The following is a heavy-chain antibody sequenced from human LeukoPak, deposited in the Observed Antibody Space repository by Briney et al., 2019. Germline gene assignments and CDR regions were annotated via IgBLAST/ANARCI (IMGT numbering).Heavy chain of an antibody. CDR2: INHSGST. Sequence: SETLSLTCAVYGGSFSGYYWSWIRQPPGKGLEWIGEINHSGSTNYNPSLKSRVTISVDTSKNQFSLKLSSVTAADTAVYYCARGREQLGDIDYWGQGTLVTVSS. CDR1: GGSFSGYY. V-gene: IGHV4-34*01. D-gene: IGHD6-6*01. CDR3: ARGREQLGDIDY. J-gene: IGHJ4*02.